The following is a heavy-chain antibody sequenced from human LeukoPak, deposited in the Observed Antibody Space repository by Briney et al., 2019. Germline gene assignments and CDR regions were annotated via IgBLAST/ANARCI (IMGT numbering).Heavy chain of an antibody. V-gene: IGHV3-23*01. CDR3: AKDFERTQYSYGYNSERVHPNWFDP. D-gene: IGHD5-18*01. CDR2: FSGSGGNT. J-gene: IGHJ5*02. Sequence: QPGRSLRLSCAASGFTFSSYAMSWVRQAPGKGLEWVSTFSGSGGNTYYADSVKGRFTISRDNSKNTLYLQMNSLRAEDTAVYYCAKDFERTQYSYGYNSERVHPNWFDPWGQGTLVTVSS. CDR1: GFTFSSYA.